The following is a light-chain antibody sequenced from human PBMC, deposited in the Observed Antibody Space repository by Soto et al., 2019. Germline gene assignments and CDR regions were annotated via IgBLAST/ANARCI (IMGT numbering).Light chain of an antibody. CDR3: QQSYGAPYT. CDR1: QSISDN. V-gene: IGKV1-39*01. CDR2: AAS. J-gene: IGKJ2*01. Sequence: EMTQSPSSLSASVGDRVTITCRASQSISDNVNWYQFQPGKAPKLLIYAASSLQTGVPSRFSGSGSGTDFALIISSLQPEDSATYYCQQSYGAPYTFGLG.